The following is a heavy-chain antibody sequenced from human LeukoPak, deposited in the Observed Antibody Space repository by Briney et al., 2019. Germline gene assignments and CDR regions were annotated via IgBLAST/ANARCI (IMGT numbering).Heavy chain of an antibody. J-gene: IGHJ3*02. CDR1: GYTFTTYN. D-gene: IGHD5-18*01. Sequence: ASVKVSCKASGYTFTTYNINWVRQAPGQGLEWMGWINPNSGGTNYAQKLQGRVTMTRDTSISTAYMELSRLRSDDTAVYYCATFRTVDTAMVGAFDIWGQGTMVTVSS. CDR3: ATFRTVDTAMVGAFDI. CDR2: INPNSGGT. V-gene: IGHV1-2*02.